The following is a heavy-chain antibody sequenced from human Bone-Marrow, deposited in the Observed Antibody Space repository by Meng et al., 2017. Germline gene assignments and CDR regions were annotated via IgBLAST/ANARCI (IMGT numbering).Heavy chain of an antibody. J-gene: IGHJ4*02. CDR3: RLAYCMGDCVEY. CDR2: INHRGST. D-gene: IGHD2-21*01. V-gene: IGHV4-34*01. Sequence: QVQVQQWGAGLLKPSETLSLTCAFYGGSFSAYDWSWIRQPPGKGLEWLGQINHRGSTNDNPSLKSRVTISIDTSRNQLSLKLSSVTAADTAVYYCRLAYCMGDCVEYWGQGTLVTVSS. CDR1: GGSFSAYD.